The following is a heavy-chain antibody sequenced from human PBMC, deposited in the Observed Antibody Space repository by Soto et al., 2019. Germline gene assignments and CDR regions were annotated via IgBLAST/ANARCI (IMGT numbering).Heavy chain of an antibody. J-gene: IGHJ6*03. CDR2: IYSGGTT. Sequence: GGSLRLSCAASGFSVNSNYMTWVRQAPGKGLEWVSVIYSGGTTYYADSVKGRFTISRDTSKNTLYLQMNSLRAEDTAVYYCARDAGDFWRGYYYYYMDVWGQGTTVTVSS. CDR3: ARDAGDFWRGYYYYYMDV. D-gene: IGHD3-3*01. CDR1: GFSVNSNY. V-gene: IGHV3-66*01.